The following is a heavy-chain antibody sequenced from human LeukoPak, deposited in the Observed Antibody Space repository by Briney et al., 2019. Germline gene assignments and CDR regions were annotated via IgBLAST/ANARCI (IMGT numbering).Heavy chain of an antibody. D-gene: IGHD5-18*01. CDR1: GFTFSNAW. Sequence: PGGSLRLSCAASGFTFSNAWMSWVRQAPGKGLEWVSAISGSGGSTYYADSVKGRLTISRDNSKNTLYLQMNSLRAEDTAVYYCAKDQYSYGFNWFDPWGQGTLVTVSS. V-gene: IGHV3-23*01. CDR2: ISGSGGST. CDR3: AKDQYSYGFNWFDP. J-gene: IGHJ5*02.